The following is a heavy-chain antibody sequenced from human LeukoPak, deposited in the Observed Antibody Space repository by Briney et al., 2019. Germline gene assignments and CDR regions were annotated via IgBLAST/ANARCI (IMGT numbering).Heavy chain of an antibody. CDR2: ISDSAGNT. CDR3: AKRSSTWYFNDY. Sequence: GGSLRLSCAASGFTFSSYAMSWVRQAPGKGLEWVSGISDSAGNTYYADSVKGRFTVSRDNSKNTLHLQMNSLRAEDTAVYYCAKRSSTWYFNDYWGQGTLVTVSS. V-gene: IGHV3-23*01. CDR1: GFTFSSYA. D-gene: IGHD6-13*01. J-gene: IGHJ4*02.